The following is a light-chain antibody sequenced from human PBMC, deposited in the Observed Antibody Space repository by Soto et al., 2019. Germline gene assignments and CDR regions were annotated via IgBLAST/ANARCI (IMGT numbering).Light chain of an antibody. Sequence: DIQMTQSPYSLSASVGDRVTITCQASQDISNYLNWYQQKPGKAPKLLIYDASNLETGVPSRFSGSGCGTDFTFTISSLQPEDSATYYCQQYDNLITFGQGTRLEIK. J-gene: IGKJ5*01. V-gene: IGKV1-33*01. CDR1: QDISNY. CDR2: DAS. CDR3: QQYDNLIT.